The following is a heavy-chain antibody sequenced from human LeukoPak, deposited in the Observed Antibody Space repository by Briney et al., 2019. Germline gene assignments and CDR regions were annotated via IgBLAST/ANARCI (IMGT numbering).Heavy chain of an antibody. J-gene: IGHJ4*02. V-gene: IGHV3-53*01. D-gene: IGHD6-19*01. CDR2: IYSGGST. CDR1: GFTVSSNY. CDR3: ARVRSREYSSGWYHDY. Sequence: PGGSLRLSCAASGFTVSSNYMSWVRQAPGKGLEWVSVIYSGGSTYYADSVKGRFTISRDNSKNTLYLQMNSLRAEDTAVYYCARVRSREYSSGWYHDYWGQGTLVTVSS.